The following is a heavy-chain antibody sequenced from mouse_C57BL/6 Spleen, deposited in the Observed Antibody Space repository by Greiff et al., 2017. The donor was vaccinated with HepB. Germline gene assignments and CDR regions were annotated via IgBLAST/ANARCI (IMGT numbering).Heavy chain of an antibody. Sequence: QVQLKQPGTELVKPGASVKLSCKASGYTFTSYWMHWVKQRPGQGLEWIGNINPSNGGTNYNEKFKSKATLTVDKSSSTAYMQLSSLTSEDSAVYYCARSDPLWSTTGAMDYWGQGTSVTVSS. J-gene: IGHJ4*01. CDR1: GYTFTSYW. V-gene: IGHV1-53*01. D-gene: IGHD1-1*02. CDR2: INPSNGGT. CDR3: ARSDPLWSTTGAMDY.